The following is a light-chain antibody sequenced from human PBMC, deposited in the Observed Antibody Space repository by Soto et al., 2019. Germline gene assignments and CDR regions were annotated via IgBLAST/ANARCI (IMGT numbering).Light chain of an antibody. V-gene: IGLV2-14*01. CDR2: DVT. CDR1: SSDVGGYNY. Sequence: QSVLTQPASVSGSPGQSITISCTGTSSDVGGYNYVSWYQQQPGKAPKFMIYDVTNRPSGVSNRFSGSKSGNTASLTISGLQAEDEADYYCCSYATSNTPQIVFGTGTKVT. J-gene: IGLJ1*01. CDR3: CSYATSNTPQIV.